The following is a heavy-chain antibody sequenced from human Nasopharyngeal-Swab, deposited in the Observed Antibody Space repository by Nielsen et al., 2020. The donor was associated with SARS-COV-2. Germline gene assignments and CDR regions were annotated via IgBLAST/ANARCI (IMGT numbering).Heavy chain of an antibody. CDR2: INPYSGDT. CDR3: VRDDGDVPGITGSGPPGGF. J-gene: IGHJ4*02. CDR1: GYFFTDYY. D-gene: IGHD6-13*01. V-gene: IGHV1-2*06. Sequence: AAVKVSCKASGYFFTDYYMRWVRQAPGQGLEGRGRINPYSGDTKYAQNFQGRVTVTRDTSINTVYVELSSLTSDDTAVYYCVRDDGDVPGITGSGPPGGFWVQGTLVTVSS.